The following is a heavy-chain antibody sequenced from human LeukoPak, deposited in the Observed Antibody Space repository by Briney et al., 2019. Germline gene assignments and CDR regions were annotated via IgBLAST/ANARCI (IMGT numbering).Heavy chain of an antibody. CDR2: IRLYNPKT. V-gene: IGHV1-18*01. J-gene: IGHJ1*01. CDR1: GYTFTSYA. Sequence: GASVKVSCKASGYTFTSYAITWVRQAPGQGLDWMGWIRLYNPKTNYAQKFQGRVTMTTDTSTSTAYMELMSLRSDDTAVYYCARLGVAGDPSSAEYFQHWGQGTLVIVSS. D-gene: IGHD6-19*01. CDR3: ARLGVAGDPSSAEYFQH.